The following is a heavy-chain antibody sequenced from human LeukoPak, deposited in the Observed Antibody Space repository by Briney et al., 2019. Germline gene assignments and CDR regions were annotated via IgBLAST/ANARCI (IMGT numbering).Heavy chain of an antibody. CDR2: INHSGST. Sequence: SETLSLTCAVYGGSFSGCYWSWIRQPPGKGLEWIGEINHSGSTNYNPSLKSRVTISVDTSKNQFSLKLSSVTAADTAVYYCARGRRYCSSTSCYHYYYYGMDVWGQGTTVTVSS. D-gene: IGHD2-2*01. V-gene: IGHV4-34*01. J-gene: IGHJ6*02. CDR1: GGSFSGCY. CDR3: ARGRRYCSSTSCYHYYYYGMDV.